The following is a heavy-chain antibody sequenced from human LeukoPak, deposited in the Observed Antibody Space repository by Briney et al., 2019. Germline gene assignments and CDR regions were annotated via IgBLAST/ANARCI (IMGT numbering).Heavy chain of an antibody. CDR2: ISTSSSYL. D-gene: IGHD5-12*01. Sequence: PVGSLRLSCAASGFTFSSYSMNWVRQAPGKGLEWVSSISTSSSYLYYADSVKGRSTISRDDAKNSLYLQMNSLRAEDTAVYYCARDLGQWSGYYSPSFDYWGQGTLVTVSS. CDR3: ARDLGQWSGYYSPSFDY. CDR1: GFTFSSYS. J-gene: IGHJ4*02. V-gene: IGHV3-21*01.